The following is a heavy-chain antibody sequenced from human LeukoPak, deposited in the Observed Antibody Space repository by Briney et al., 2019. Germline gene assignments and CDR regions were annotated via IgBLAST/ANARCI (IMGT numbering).Heavy chain of an antibody. D-gene: IGHD5-12*01. J-gene: IGHJ4*02. CDR2: ISYDGSNK. V-gene: IGHV3-30*18. CDR3: AKGGYSGYIDY. CDR1: GFTFSSYG. Sequence: GGSLRLSCAASGFTFSSYGMHWVRQAPGKGLEWVAVISYDGSNKYYADSVKGRCTISRDNSKNTLYLQMNSLRAEDTAVYYCAKGGYSGYIDYWGQGTLVTVSS.